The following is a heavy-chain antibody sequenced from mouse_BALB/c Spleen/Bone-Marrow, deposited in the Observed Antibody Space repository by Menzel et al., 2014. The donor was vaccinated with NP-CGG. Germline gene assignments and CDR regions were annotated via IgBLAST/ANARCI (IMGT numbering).Heavy chain of an antibody. CDR3: AIGSSPYYYGMDY. V-gene: IGHV3-2*02. CDR2: IRYSSST. D-gene: IGHD1-1*01. Sequence: EVKLVESGPGLVKPSQSLSLTCTVTDYSITSDYAWNWIRQFPGNKLEWMGYIRYSSSTSYNPSLKSRISITRDTSKNQFFLQLNSVTTEDTATYYCAIGSSPYYYGMDYWGQGTSVTVSS. CDR1: DYSITSDYA. J-gene: IGHJ4*01.